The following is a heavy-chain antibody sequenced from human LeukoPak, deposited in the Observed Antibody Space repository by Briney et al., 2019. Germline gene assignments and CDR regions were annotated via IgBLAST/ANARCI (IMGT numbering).Heavy chain of an antibody. J-gene: IGHJ4*02. V-gene: IGHV3-7*03. Sequence: GGSLRPSCAPPGFTLSTYWISWVPQPPGRGRGWGAKIKKEESEIYNVDSVKGRFNISRDNDKHSLYLQMNSQRAEEPAVYYCARVRGSCRCTSCRNEYFDYWGQGTLVTVSS. CDR1: GFTLSTYW. D-gene: IGHD2-2*01. CDR2: IKKEESEI. CDR3: ARVRGSCRCTSCRNEYFDY.